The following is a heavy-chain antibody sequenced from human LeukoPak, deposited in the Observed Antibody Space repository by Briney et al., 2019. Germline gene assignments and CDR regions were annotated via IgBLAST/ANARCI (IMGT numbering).Heavy chain of an antibody. J-gene: IGHJ4*02. D-gene: IGHD3-10*02. V-gene: IGHV4-59*01. CDR2: IYYTGST. Sequence: KPSETLSLTCTLSGGSISSYFWSWIRQPPGKKLEWVGYIYYTGSTNYNPSLKSRVTISVDTSKNQFSLKLNSMTAADMAVYYCARAPRWSGSTSFFDYWGQGTLVTVSS. CDR3: ARAPRWSGSTSFFDY. CDR1: GGSISSYF.